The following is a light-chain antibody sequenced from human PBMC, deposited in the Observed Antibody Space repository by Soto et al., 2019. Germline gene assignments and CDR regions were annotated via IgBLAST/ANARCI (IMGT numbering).Light chain of an antibody. CDR1: QSISSSY. J-gene: IGKJ2*01. V-gene: IGKV3-20*01. CDR3: QQYGSSSYT. Sequence: EIVLTQSPGTLALSPGERATLSCRASQSISSSYLAWYQQKPGQAPRLLIYAASSRATGIPDRFSGSGSGTHLTLNIGRLEPEDFAVYYCQQYGSSSYTFGQGTQLEIK. CDR2: AAS.